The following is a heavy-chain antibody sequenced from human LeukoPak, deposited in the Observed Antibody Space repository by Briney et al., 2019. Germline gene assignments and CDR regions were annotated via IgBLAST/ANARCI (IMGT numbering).Heavy chain of an antibody. J-gene: IGHJ4*02. Sequence: PGGSLRLSCAASGLNNKFWMSWVRQAPGKGLEWVANIKYDGSESHYVDSVKGRFTISGDNATMSVYLQMNSLRAEDTAVYYCASQQDLEYSLSSGGYYFDHWGQGLLVTVSS. CDR2: IKYDGSES. CDR1: GLNNKFW. D-gene: IGHD2-15*01. V-gene: IGHV3-7*01. CDR3: ASQQDLEYSLSSGGYYFDH.